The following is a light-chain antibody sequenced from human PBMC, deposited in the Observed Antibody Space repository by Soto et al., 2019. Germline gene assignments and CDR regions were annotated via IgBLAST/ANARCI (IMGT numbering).Light chain of an antibody. CDR2: DTE. V-gene: IGLV7-46*01. J-gene: IGLJ1*01. CDR1: TGAVTSGHY. Sequence: QAVVTQESSLTVSPGGTVTLTCGSSTGAVTSGHYPYWFQKKPGQAPRTLIFDTEHTLSWTPARFSGFLLGGKAALTLSGAQPEDEAEYYCLLSYNDGRGVFGPGTKVTVL. CDR3: LLSYNDGRGV.